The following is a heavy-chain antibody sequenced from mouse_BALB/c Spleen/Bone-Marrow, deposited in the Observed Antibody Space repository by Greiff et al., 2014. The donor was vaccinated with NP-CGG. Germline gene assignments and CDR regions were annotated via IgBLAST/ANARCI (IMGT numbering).Heavy chain of an antibody. D-gene: IGHD3-1*01. CDR2: ILPGSGGT. Sequence: LQQSGAELMKPGASVKISCKATGYTFSSYWIEWVKQRPGHGLEWIGEILPGSGGTNYNEKFKGKATFTADTSSNTAYMQLSSLTSEDSAVYYCARELGLRLAYWGQGTLVTVSA. CDR3: ARELGLRLAY. J-gene: IGHJ3*01. V-gene: IGHV1-9*01. CDR1: GYTFSSYW.